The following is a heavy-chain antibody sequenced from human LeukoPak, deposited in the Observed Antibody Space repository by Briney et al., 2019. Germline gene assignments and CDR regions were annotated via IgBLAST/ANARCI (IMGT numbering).Heavy chain of an antibody. V-gene: IGHV4-34*01. J-gene: IGHJ5*02. Sequence: SETLSLTCAVYGGSFSGYYWSWIRQPPGKGLEWIGEINHSGSTNYNPSLKSRVTISVDTSKNQFSLKLSSVTAADTAVYYRARGRVVPSNWFDPWGQGTLVTVSS. CDR2: INHSGST. CDR1: GGSFSGYY. D-gene: IGHD2-2*01. CDR3: ARGRVVPSNWFDP.